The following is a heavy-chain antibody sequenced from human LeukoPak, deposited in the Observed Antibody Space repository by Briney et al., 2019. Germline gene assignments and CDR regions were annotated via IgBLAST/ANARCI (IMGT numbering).Heavy chain of an antibody. D-gene: IGHD2-8*02. J-gene: IGHJ4*02. CDR3: AREGSGGYFDY. CDR1: GYTFTSYY. Sequence: GSVKVSCKTSGYTFTSYYMHWVRQAPGQGLEWMGWVNPTSGGTNYAQKFQGRVTMTRDTSTSTVYMELGSLTSEDTAVYYCAREGSGGYFDYWGQGTLVTVSS. V-gene: IGHV1-2*02. CDR2: VNPTSGGT.